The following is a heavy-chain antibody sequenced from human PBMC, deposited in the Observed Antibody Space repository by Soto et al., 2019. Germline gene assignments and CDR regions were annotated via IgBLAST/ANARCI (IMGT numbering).Heavy chain of an antibody. D-gene: IGHD2-2*01. V-gene: IGHV3-48*03. J-gene: IGHJ4*02. Sequence: GGSLRLSCAASGFTFSSYEMNWVRQAPGKTLEWVSYISSAGDSSYYADSVKSRFTISRDNAKNSPYLQMNSLRVEDTAVYYCARVYCSTTTCHVQAFDSWGQGTLVTVSS. CDR2: ISSAGDSS. CDR3: ARVYCSTTTCHVQAFDS. CDR1: GFTFSSYE.